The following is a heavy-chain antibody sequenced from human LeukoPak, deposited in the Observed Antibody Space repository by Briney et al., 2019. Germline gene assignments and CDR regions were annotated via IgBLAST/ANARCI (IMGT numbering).Heavy chain of an antibody. CDR2: INPSGGST. J-gene: IGHJ5*02. D-gene: IGHD3-22*01. CDR1: GYTFTSYY. Sequence: ASVKVSCKASGYTFTSYYMHWVRQAPGQGLEWMGIINPSGGSTSYAQKFQGRVTMTTDTSTSTVYMELSSLRSEDTAVYYCARGGGYLDLGANWFDPWGQGTLVTVSS. CDR3: ARGGGYLDLGANWFDP. V-gene: IGHV1-46*01.